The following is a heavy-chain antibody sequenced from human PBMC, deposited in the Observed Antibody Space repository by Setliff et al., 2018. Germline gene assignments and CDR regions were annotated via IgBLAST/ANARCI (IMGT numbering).Heavy chain of an antibody. CDR1: GFAFNNAW. Sequence: GSVRLSCAASGFAFNNAWVNWVRQAPGKGLEWVGRIKGKANGGITDYGAAARGTFTISSDDAESAVFLQMDSLKTEDTAVYYCFTDWLDGGTPGGYWGQGTLVTVSS. J-gene: IGHJ4*02. D-gene: IGHD1-1*01. V-gene: IGHV3-15*01. CDR2: IKGKANGGIT. CDR3: FTDWLDGGTPGGY.